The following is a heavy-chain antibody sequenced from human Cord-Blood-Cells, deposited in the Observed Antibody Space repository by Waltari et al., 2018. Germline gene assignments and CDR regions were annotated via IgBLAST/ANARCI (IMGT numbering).Heavy chain of an antibody. V-gene: IGHV3-30-3*01. CDR1: GFTFSSYA. D-gene: IGHD6-13*01. J-gene: IGHJ4*02. CDR3: ARDGGSSWYYYFDY. Sequence: QVQLVESGGGVVQPGRSLRLSCAASGFTFSSYAMHWVRQAPGKGLEWVAVISYDGSNKYDADSVKGRLTISRDKSKNTLYLQMNSLRAEDTAVYYCARDGGSSWYYYFDYWGQGTLVTVSS. CDR2: ISYDGSNK.